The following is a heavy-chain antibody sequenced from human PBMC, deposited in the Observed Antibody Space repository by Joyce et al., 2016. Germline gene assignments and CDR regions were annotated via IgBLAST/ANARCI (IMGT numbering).Heavy chain of an antibody. CDR2: IDPSDSYT. CDR3: VRLSTSSWYGHFDY. V-gene: IGHV5-10-1*03. Sequence: VQLVQSGAEVKKPGESLRISCKGSGYNFTTYWLTWVRQMPGKGLEWMGRIDPSDSYTNYNPSFQRRVSISADKSITTAYLQWNSLKASDTAMYYCVRLSTSSWYGHFDYWGLGTLVTVSS. CDR1: GYNFTTYW. D-gene: IGHD6-13*01. J-gene: IGHJ4*02.